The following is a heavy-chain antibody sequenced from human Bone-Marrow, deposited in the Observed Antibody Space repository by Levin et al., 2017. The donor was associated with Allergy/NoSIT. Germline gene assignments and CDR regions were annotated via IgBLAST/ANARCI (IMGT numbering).Heavy chain of an antibody. CDR3: ARGRYSSGWYNGGFDY. CDR1: GFTFSSYW. Sequence: GESLKISCAASGFTFSSYWMSWVRQAPGKGLEWVANIKQDGSEKYYVDSVKGRFTISRDNAKNSLYLQMNSLRAEDTAVYYCARGRYSSGWYNGGFDYWGQGTLVTVSS. D-gene: IGHD6-19*01. CDR2: IKQDGSEK. V-gene: IGHV3-7*04. J-gene: IGHJ4*02.